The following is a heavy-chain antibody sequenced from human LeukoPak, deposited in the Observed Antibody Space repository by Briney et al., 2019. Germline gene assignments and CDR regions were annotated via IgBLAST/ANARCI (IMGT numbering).Heavy chain of an antibody. Sequence: SETLSLTCAVSGYSISSGYYWGWLRQPPGKGLEWIGSIYHSGSTYYNPSLKSRVTISVDTSKNQFSLKLSTVTAADTAVYYCARRRSSSSRTNYYFDYWGQGTLVTVSS. V-gene: IGHV4-38-2*01. CDR2: IYHSGST. CDR1: GYSISSGYY. J-gene: IGHJ4*02. CDR3: ARRRSSSSRTNYYFDY. D-gene: IGHD6-6*01.